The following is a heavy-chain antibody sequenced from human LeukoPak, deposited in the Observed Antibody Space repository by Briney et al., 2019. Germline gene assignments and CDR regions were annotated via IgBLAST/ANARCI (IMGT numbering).Heavy chain of an antibody. V-gene: IGHV3-21*01. CDR3: ARAIYDYYDSSGPGSRLFDY. J-gene: IGHJ4*02. CDR2: ISSGSSYI. D-gene: IGHD3-22*01. Sequence: PGGSLRLSCAASGFTFSSYSMNWVRQAPGKGLEWVSSISSGSSYIYYADSVKGRFTISRDNAKNSLYLQMNSLRAEDTAVYYCARAIYDYYDSSGPGSRLFDYWGQGTLVTVSS. CDR1: GFTFSSYS.